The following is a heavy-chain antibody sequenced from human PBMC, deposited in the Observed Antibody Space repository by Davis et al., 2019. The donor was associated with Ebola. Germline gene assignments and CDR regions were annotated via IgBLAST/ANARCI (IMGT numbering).Heavy chain of an antibody. CDR1: GFTFSDYY. J-gene: IGHJ6*02. V-gene: IGHV3-11*06. Sequence: GESLKISCAASGFTFSDYYMSWIRQAPGKGLEWVSYISSSSSYTNYADSVKGRFTISRDNAKNSLYLQMNSLRAEDTAVYYCARDGYCISTSCYAYYYYGMDVWGQGTTVTVSS. CDR3: ARDGYCISTSCYAYYYYGMDV. D-gene: IGHD2-2*03. CDR2: ISSSSSYT.